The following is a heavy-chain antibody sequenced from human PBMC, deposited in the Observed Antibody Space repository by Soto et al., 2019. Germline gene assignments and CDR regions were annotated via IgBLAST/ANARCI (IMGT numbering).Heavy chain of an antibody. Sequence: GGSLRLSCAASGFTFSSYGMHWVRQAPGKGLEWVAVISYDGSNKYYADSVKGRFTISRDNSKNTLYLQMNSLRAEDTAVYYCAKERNSWHYWGQGTLVTVSS. CDR1: GFTFSSYG. V-gene: IGHV3-30*18. CDR3: AKERNSWHY. J-gene: IGHJ4*02. D-gene: IGHD6-13*01. CDR2: ISYDGSNK.